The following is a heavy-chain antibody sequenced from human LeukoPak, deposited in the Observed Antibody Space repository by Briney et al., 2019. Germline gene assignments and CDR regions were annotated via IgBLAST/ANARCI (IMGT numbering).Heavy chain of an antibody. CDR2: IIPILGIA. CDR3: ARDIQGLVATIGWFDP. V-gene: IGHV1-69*04. CDR1: GGTFSSYA. Sequence: GASVKVSCKASGGTFSSYAISWVRQAPGQGLEWMGRIIPILGIANYAQKFQGRVTITADKSTSTAYMELSSLRSEDTAVYYCARDIQGLVATIGWFDPWGQGTLVTVSS. J-gene: IGHJ5*02. D-gene: IGHD5-12*01.